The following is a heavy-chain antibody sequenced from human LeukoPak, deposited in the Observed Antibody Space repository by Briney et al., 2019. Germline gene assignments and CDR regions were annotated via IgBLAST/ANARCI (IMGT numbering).Heavy chain of an antibody. D-gene: IGHD1-26*01. CDR1: GESLSKYY. J-gene: IGHJ4*02. CDR2: INHRGST. V-gene: IGHV4-34*01. Sequence: SETLSLTCAVYGESLSKYYWTWIRQSPGKGLEWIGEINHRGSTNLNPSLKGRVTLSVDTSKHQFSLKLTSMTAADAAVYYCASSVGSTDYWGQGTLVTVSP. CDR3: ASSVGSTDY.